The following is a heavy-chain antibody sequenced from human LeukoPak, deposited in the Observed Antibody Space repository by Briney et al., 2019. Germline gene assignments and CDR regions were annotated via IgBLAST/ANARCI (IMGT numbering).Heavy chain of an antibody. Sequence: PGGSLRLSCAASGFTFSHYWMSWIRQPPGKGLEWIGEINHSGSTNYNPSLKSRVTISVDTSKNQFSLKLSSVTAADTAVYCCARVIDSSSWYLSYMDVWGKGTTVTVSS. CDR1: GFTFSHYW. CDR2: INHSGST. D-gene: IGHD6-13*01. J-gene: IGHJ6*03. V-gene: IGHV4-34*01. CDR3: ARVIDSSSWYLSYMDV.